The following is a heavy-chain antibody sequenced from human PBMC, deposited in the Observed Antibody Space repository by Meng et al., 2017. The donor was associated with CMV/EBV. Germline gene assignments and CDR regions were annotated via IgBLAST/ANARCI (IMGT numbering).Heavy chain of an antibody. Sequence: GESLKISCAASGFTFSSYSMNWVRQAPGKGLEWVSSISSSSSYIYYADSVKGRFTISRDNAKNSLYLQMNSLRAEDTAVYYCVRGPGYCSSTSCYTNWYYFDYWGQGTLVTVSS. D-gene: IGHD2-2*02. V-gene: IGHV3-21*01. J-gene: IGHJ4*02. CDR2: ISSSSSYI. CDR1: GFTFSSYS. CDR3: VRGPGYCSSTSCYTNWYYFDY.